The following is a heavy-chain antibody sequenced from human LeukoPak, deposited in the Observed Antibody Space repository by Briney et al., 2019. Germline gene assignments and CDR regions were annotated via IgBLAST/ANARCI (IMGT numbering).Heavy chain of an antibody. Sequence: SETLSLTCTVSGGSISSSSYYWGWIRQPPGKGLEWIGSIYYSGSTNYNPSLKSRVTISVDTSKNQFSLKLSSVTAADTAVYYCARHRYLDSSWYDYWGQGTLVTVSS. CDR1: GGSISSSSYY. CDR2: IYYSGST. V-gene: IGHV4-39*01. CDR3: ARHRYLDSSWYDY. D-gene: IGHD6-13*01. J-gene: IGHJ4*02.